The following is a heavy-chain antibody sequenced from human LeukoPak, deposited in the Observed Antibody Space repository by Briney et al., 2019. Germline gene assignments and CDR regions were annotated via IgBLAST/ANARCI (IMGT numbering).Heavy chain of an antibody. CDR2: ISVSGNSM. J-gene: IGHJ6*03. Sequence: PGGSLRLSCVGSGFTFNTYSMNWVRQAPGKGLECISYISVSGNSMQYADSVKGRFSISRDGAKNSLYLQMNNLRAEDTAVYYCARKNYDKMDVWGKGTTVTVSS. CDR1: GFTFNTYS. V-gene: IGHV3-48*01. CDR3: ARKNYDKMDV.